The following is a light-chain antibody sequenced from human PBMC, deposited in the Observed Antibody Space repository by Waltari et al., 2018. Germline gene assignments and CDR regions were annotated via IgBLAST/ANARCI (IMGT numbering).Light chain of an antibody. J-gene: IGKJ5*01. CDR2: EAS. CDR1: QSISDW. CDR3: QQTYSTPGIT. V-gene: IGKV1-5*03. Sequence: DIQMTQSPSTLSASVGDRVTITCRASQSISDWVAWYQHKPGKAPNLLIYEASSLESGVPSRFSGSGSGAEFTLTISSLQPDDFATYFCQQTYSTPGITFGQGTRLEI.